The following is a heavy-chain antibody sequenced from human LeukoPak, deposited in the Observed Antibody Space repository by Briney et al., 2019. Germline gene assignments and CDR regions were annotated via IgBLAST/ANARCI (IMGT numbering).Heavy chain of an antibody. Sequence: SETLSLTCAVYGGSFSGYYWSWIRQPPGKGLEWIGEINHSGSTNYNPSLKSRVTISVDTSKNQFSLKLSSVTAADTAVYYCARLRTYGDYFDYWGQGTLVTVSS. CDR3: ARLRTYGDYFDY. D-gene: IGHD4-17*01. J-gene: IGHJ4*02. CDR2: INHSGST. CDR1: GGSFSGYY. V-gene: IGHV4-34*01.